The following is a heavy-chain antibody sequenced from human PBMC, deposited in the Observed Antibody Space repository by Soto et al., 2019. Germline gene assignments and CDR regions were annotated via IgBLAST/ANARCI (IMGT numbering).Heavy chain of an antibody. V-gene: IGHV1-3*01. CDR3: AREGYYNIIKWFDY. CDR2: IDAGNGNT. D-gene: IGHD2-15*01. CDR1: GYTFTSHP. J-gene: IGHJ4*02. Sequence: GGPVKVSCKASGYTFTSHPMHWVRRAPGQRVEWMGRIDAGNGNTKYSQMFQGRVTMTSDTSASTVYMELGSLRSEDTAVYYCAREGYYNIIKWFDYWGQGTLVTVSS.